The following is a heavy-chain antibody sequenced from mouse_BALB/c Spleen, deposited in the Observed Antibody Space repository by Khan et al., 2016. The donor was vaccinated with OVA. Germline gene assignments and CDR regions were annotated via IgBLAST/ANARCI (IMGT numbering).Heavy chain of an antibody. CDR3: ARDSNLDY. CDR2: ISSGSSTI. J-gene: IGHJ2*01. V-gene: IGHV5-17*02. CDR1: GFIFSRFG. Sequence: EVELVESGGGLVQPGGSRKLSCVASGFIFSRFGMHWVRQAPEKGLEWVAYISSGSSTIYYGDTVKGRFTISRDNPKNTLFLQMTSLRSEDTAMYYCARDSNLDYWGQGTTLTVSS.